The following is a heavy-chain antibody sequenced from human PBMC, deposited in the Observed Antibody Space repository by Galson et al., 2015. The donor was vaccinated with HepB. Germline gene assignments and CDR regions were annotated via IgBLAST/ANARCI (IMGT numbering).Heavy chain of an antibody. CDR1: GFTFSSYA. CDR3: AKDWGYGGYSSSWYYPY. V-gene: IGHV3-23*01. J-gene: IGHJ4*02. CDR2: ISGRGGST. D-gene: IGHD6-13*01. Sequence: SLRLSCAASGFTFSSYAMSWVRQAPGKGLEWVSAISGRGGSTYYADSVKGRFTISRDNSKNTLYLQMNSLRAEDTAVYYCAKDWGYGGYSSSWYYPYWGQGTLVTVSS.